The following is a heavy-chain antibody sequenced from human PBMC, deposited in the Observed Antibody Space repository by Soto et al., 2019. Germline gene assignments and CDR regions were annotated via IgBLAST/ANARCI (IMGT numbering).Heavy chain of an antibody. CDR3: ASRGLRLGELSLSPPSECYFDY. D-gene: IGHD3-16*02. J-gene: IGHJ4*02. V-gene: IGHV5-51*01. Sequence: GESLKISCKGSGYSFTSYWIGWVRQMPGKGLEWMGIIYPGDSDTRYSPSFQGQVTISADKPISTAYLQWSNLKASDPTIYYCASRGLRLGELSLSPPSECYFDYWGRGTLVTVSS. CDR1: GYSFTSYW. CDR2: IYPGDSDT.